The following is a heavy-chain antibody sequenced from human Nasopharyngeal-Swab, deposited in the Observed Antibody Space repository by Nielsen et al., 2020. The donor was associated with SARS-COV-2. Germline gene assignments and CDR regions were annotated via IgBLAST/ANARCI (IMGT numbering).Heavy chain of an antibody. D-gene: IGHD1-26*01. V-gene: IGHV3-11*05. CDR1: GFTFSDYY. Sequence: GESLKISCAASGFTFSDYYMSWIRQAPGKGLEWVSYISSSSSYTYYADSVKGRFTISRDNSKNTLYLQMNSLRAEDTAVYYCAKGPFRKWELLPWDYWGQGTLVTVSS. CDR2: ISSSSSYT. J-gene: IGHJ4*02. CDR3: AKGPFRKWELLPWDY.